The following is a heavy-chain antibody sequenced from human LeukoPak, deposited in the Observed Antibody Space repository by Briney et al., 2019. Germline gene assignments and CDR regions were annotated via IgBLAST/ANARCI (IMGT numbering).Heavy chain of an antibody. Sequence: SETLSLTCIVSGASISSGNYYWAWIRQPPGKGLEWIGTFYSGGSAYYNPSLTSRVSISKDTSDSQFSLRLSSVTAADTAVYYCARKQSGTMYDVWGQGTLVTVTS. CDR2: FYSGGSA. CDR1: GASISSGNYY. J-gene: IGHJ4*02. CDR3: ARKQSGTMYDV. V-gene: IGHV4-39*07. D-gene: IGHD1-1*01.